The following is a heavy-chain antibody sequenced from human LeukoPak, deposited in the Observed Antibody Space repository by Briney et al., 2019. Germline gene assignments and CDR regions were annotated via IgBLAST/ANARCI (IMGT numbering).Heavy chain of an antibody. CDR2: IWYDGSNK. V-gene: IGHV3-33*01. D-gene: IGHD4-17*01. J-gene: IGHJ4*02. Sequence: GGSLRLSCAASGFTFSSYGMHWVRQAPGKGLEWVAVIWYDGSNKYYADSVKGRFTISRDNSKNTLYLQMNSLRAEDTAVYYCARDIWATVSSPFDYWGQGTLVTVSS. CDR3: ARDIWATVSSPFDY. CDR1: GFTFSSYG.